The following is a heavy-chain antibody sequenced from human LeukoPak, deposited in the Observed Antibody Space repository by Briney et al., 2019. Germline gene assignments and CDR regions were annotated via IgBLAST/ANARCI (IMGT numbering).Heavy chain of an antibody. CDR2: INHSGST. CDR3: ARPPRIGRPSAFDI. CDR1: GGSFSGYY. J-gene: IGHJ3*02. Sequence: SETLSLTCAVYGGSFSGYYWSWIRQPPGKGLEWLGEINHSGSTNYNPSLKSRVTISVDTSKNQFSLKLSSVTAADTAVYYCARPPRIGRPSAFDIWGQGTMVTVSS. V-gene: IGHV4-34*01. D-gene: IGHD2-15*01.